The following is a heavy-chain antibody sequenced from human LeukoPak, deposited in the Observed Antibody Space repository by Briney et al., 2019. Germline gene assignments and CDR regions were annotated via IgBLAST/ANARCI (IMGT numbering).Heavy chain of an antibody. CDR2: ISSSSSYI. CDR3: ARALHSSGWQPSGY. V-gene: IGHV3-21*01. J-gene: IGHJ4*02. D-gene: IGHD6-19*01. Sequence: GGSLRLSCAASGFAFSSYAMIWVRQAPGKGLEWVSSISSSSSYIYYADSVKGRFTISRDNAKNSLYLQMNSLRAEDTAVYYCARALHSSGWQPSGYWGQGTLVTVSS. CDR1: GFAFSSYA.